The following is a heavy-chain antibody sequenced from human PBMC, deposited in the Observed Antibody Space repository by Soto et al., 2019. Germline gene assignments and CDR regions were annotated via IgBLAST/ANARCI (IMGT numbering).Heavy chain of an antibody. CDR1: GRSLSGNSYY. CDR3: ARASGRITIFGIVIAHYYYGMDV. Sequence: QVQLQESGPGLVKPSETLSLTCTISGRSLSGNSYYWSRIRQPPGKGLEWIGYIYHSGSTHNNPSLESRVTISVDTSKNQFSLKLTSVTAADRAVYYCARASGRITIFGIVIAHYYYGMDVWGQGTTVTVSS. D-gene: IGHD3-3*01. V-gene: IGHV4-61*01. J-gene: IGHJ6*02. CDR2: IYHSGST.